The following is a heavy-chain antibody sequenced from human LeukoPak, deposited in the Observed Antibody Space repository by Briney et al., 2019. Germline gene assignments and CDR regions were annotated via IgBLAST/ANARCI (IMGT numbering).Heavy chain of an antibody. V-gene: IGHV3-33*06. CDR1: GFTFSSYG. J-gene: IGHJ4*02. Sequence: PGRSLRLSCAASGFTFSSYGMHWVRQAPGKGLEWVAVIWYDGSNKYYADSVKGRFTISRDNSKNTLYLQMNSLRAEDTAVYYCAKSIVGATTEPDYWGQGTLVTVSS. CDR2: IWYDGSNK. CDR3: AKSIVGATTEPDY. D-gene: IGHD1-26*01.